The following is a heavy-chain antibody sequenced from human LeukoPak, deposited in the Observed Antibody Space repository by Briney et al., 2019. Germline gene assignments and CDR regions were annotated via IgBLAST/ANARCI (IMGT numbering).Heavy chain of an antibody. J-gene: IGHJ6*04. Sequence: GGSLRLSCTASGFIFSNHGMNWVRQAPGKGLEWVSYISSSGSTIYYADSVKGRFTISRDNAKNSLYLQMNSLRAEDTAVYYCAELGITMIGGVWGKGTTVTISS. D-gene: IGHD3-10*02. CDR2: ISSSGSTI. V-gene: IGHV3-48*03. CDR1: GFIFSNHG. CDR3: AELGITMIGGV.